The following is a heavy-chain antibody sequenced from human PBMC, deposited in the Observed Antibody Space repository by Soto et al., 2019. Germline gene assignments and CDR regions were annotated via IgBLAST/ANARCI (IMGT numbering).Heavy chain of an antibody. J-gene: IGHJ4*02. CDR2: ISGTGGNV. D-gene: IGHD5-12*01. CDR1: GFTFNNYG. CDR3: ARFVSTSNSAYDLFDY. Sequence: EMQLLESGGGLVQPGGSLRLSCAASGFTFNNYGMSWVRQAPGKGLEWVSTISGTGGNVFYADSVKGRFTISRDNSKNTLYLQMNGLRAEDTAVYSCARFVSTSNSAYDLFDYWGQGTLVTVSS. V-gene: IGHV3-23*01.